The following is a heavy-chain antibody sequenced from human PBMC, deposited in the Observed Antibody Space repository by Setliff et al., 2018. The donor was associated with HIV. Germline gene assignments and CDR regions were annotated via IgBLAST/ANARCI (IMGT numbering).Heavy chain of an antibody. CDR3: AIEDGLGGHYHS. V-gene: IGHV3-48*01. Sequence: GGSLRLSCAASGFPFSNYCMNWVRQAPGKGLQWLSYISSSGDSVYGDSMKGRITISRDKANNSLYLQIHSLTAEDTAVYYCAIEDGLGGHYHSWGQGTPGTV. CDR2: ISSSGDSV. J-gene: IGHJ4*02. D-gene: IGHD3-10*01. CDR1: GFPFSNYC.